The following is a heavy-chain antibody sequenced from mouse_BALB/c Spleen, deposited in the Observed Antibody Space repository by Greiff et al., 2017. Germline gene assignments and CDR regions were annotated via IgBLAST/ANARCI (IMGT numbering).Heavy chain of an antibody. V-gene: IGHV1-4*01. D-gene: IGHD4-1*01. J-gene: IGHJ3*01. CDR3: AKLTGKEAFAY. CDR2: INPSSGYT. Sequence: QVQLKQSGAELARPGASVKMSCKASGYTFTSYTMHWVKQRPGQGLEWIGYINPSSGYTNYNQKFKDKATLTADKSSSTAYMQLSSLTSEDSAVYYCAKLTGKEAFAYWGQGTLVTVSA. CDR1: GYTFTSYT.